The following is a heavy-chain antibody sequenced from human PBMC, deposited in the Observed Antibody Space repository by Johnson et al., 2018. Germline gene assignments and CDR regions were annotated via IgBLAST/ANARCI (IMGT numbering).Heavy chain of an antibody. Sequence: VQLQESGAEVKKPGSSVKVSCKASGGTFSSYAISWVRQAPGQGLEWMGGIIPIFGTANYAQRFQGRVTITADESTSTAYMELSSLRSEDTAVYYCARVLVVAAIDYYYGMDVWGQGTTVTVSS. J-gene: IGHJ6*02. V-gene: IGHV1-69*01. CDR1: GGTFSSYA. D-gene: IGHD2-15*01. CDR3: ARVLVVAAIDYYYGMDV. CDR2: IIPIFGTA.